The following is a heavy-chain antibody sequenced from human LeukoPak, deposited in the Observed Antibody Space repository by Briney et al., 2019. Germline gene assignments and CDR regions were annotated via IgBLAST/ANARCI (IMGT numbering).Heavy chain of an antibody. D-gene: IGHD2-15*01. CDR2: VRSDGTTK. CDR1: GFTFSNYG. V-gene: IGHV3-30*02. CDR3: SKVSGGSWGVFDS. J-gene: IGHJ4*02. Sequence: GGSLRLSCAASGFTFSNYGMHWVRQAPGKGLEWVAFVRSDGTTKYYADFVKGRFTISRDNSKNTLYLQINSLRAEDTAVYYCSKVSGGSWGVFDSWGQGTLVTVSS.